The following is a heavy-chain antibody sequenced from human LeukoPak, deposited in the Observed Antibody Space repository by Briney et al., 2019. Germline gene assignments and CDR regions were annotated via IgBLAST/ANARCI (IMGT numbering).Heavy chain of an antibody. V-gene: IGHV3-15*01. CDR3: TTGGGRWLQFEDY. Sequence: PGGSLRLSCAASGFTFSNAWMSWVRQAPGKGLEWVGRIKSKTDGGTTDYAAPVKGRFTISRDDSKNTLYLQMNSLKTEDTAVYYCTTGGGRWLQFEDYWGQGTLVTVSS. CDR1: GFTFSNAW. CDR2: IKSKTDGGTT. J-gene: IGHJ4*02. D-gene: IGHD5-24*01.